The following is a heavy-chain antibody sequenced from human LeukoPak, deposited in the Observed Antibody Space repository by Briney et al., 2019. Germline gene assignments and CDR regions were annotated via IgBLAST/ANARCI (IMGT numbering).Heavy chain of an antibody. Sequence: GGSLRLSCAASGFTFSSYGMHWVRQAPGKGLEWVAVISYDGSNKYYADSVKGRFTISRDNSKNTLYLQMNSLRAEDTAVYYCAKHFSYYDFWSGYYYYFDYWGQGTLVTVSS. J-gene: IGHJ4*02. D-gene: IGHD3-3*01. CDR1: GFTFSSYG. CDR3: AKHFSYYDFWSGYYYYFDY. V-gene: IGHV3-30*18. CDR2: ISYDGSNK.